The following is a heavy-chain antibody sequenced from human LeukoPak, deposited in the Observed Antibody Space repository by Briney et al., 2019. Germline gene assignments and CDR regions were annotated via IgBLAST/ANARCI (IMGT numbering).Heavy chain of an antibody. Sequence: GGSLRLSCAASGFTFSSYAMSWVRQAPGKGLEWVSAISGSGGCTYYADSVKGRFTISRDNAKNSLYLQMNSLRAEDTAVYYCARDRGRHPWGQGTLVTVSS. CDR2: ISGSGGCT. V-gene: IGHV3-23*01. CDR3: ARDRGRHP. CDR1: GFTFSSYA. D-gene: IGHD2-15*01. J-gene: IGHJ5*02.